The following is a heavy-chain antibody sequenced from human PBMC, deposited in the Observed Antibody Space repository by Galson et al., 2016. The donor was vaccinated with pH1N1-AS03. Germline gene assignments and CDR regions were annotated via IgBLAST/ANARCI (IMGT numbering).Heavy chain of an antibody. D-gene: IGHD5-24*01. J-gene: IGHJ5*02. Sequence: SVKVSCKASGDSFSKYVISWVRQAPGQGLQWMGRIIPNLGATNYAQRFQARVTITADKSSSTVYMEVTNLTSEDTAIYYRAHNQANGYKYWFHHWGQGTLVTVSS. CDR2: IIPNLGAT. CDR1: GDSFSKYV. V-gene: IGHV1-69*04. CDR3: AHNQANGYKYWFHH.